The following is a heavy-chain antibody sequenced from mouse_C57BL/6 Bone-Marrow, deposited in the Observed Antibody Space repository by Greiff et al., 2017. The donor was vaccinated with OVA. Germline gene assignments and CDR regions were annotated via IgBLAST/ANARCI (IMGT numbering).Heavy chain of an antibody. D-gene: IGHD2-2*01. Sequence: QVQLQQSGAELARPGASVKLSCKASGYTFTSFGISWVKQRTGQGLEWIGEIYPRSGNSSSNEKFKGKATLTADKSSSTAYMGLRSLRSEDSGVYYCARGCMGLRRVDYWGQGTTLTVSS. J-gene: IGHJ2*01. CDR1: GYTFTSFG. CDR2: IYPRSGNS. V-gene: IGHV1-81*01. CDR3: ARGCMGLRRVDY.